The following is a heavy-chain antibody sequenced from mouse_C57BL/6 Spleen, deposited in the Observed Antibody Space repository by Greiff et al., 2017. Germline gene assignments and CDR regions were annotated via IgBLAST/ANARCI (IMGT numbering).Heavy chain of an antibody. CDR1: GYTFTDYY. CDR2: INPNNGGT. J-gene: IGHJ2*01. D-gene: IGHD1-1*01. CDR3: ARSYYELDY. V-gene: IGHV1-26*01. Sequence: EVQLQQSGPELVKPGASVKISCKASGYTFTDYYMNWVKQSHGKSLEWIGDINPNNGGTSYNQKFKGKATLTVDKSSSTAYMELRSLTSEDSAVYYCARSYYELDYWGQGTTLTVSS.